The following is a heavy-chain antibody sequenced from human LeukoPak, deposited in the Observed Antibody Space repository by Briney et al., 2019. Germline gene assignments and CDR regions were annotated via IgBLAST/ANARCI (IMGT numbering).Heavy chain of an antibody. CDR3: AKDVSSSGDYYYYYYMDV. Sequence: GGSLRLSCVVSGFTFSNYGMHWVRQAPVKGLEWVAFVHYGGSITYYADSVKGRFTISRDNSKNSVSLQMNSLRADDAALYYCAKDVSSSGDYYYYYYMDVWGKGTAVTVSS. J-gene: IGHJ6*03. D-gene: IGHD6-6*01. CDR1: GFTFSNYG. CDR2: VHYGGSIT. V-gene: IGHV3-30*02.